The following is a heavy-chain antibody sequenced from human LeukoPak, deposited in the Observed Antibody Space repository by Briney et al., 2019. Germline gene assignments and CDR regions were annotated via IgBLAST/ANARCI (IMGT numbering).Heavy chain of an antibody. J-gene: IGHJ4*02. CDR3: ARYDNSGSALEN. Sequence: PSETLSLTCTVSGGSISSYYWSWIRQPPGKGLEWIAYIHYSGSSKYSPSLKSRVTTSVDMPKNQFSLKLSSVTAADTAVYYCARYDNSGSALENWGQGTLVTVSS. CDR2: IHYSGSS. V-gene: IGHV4-59*01. CDR1: GGSISSYY. D-gene: IGHD3-22*01.